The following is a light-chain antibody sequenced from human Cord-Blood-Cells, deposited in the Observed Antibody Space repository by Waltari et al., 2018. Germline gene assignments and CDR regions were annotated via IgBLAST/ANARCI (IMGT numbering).Light chain of an antibody. CDR1: QGISSY. CDR2: AAC. J-gene: IGKJ3*01. Sequence: AIRMTQSPSSLSASTGDRVTITRRASQGISSYLAWYQQKPGKAPKLLIYAACTLQSGVPSRFSGSGAGTDFTLTISCLQSEDFATYYCQQYYSYPFTFGPGTKVDIK. CDR3: QQYYSYPFT. V-gene: IGKV1-8*01.